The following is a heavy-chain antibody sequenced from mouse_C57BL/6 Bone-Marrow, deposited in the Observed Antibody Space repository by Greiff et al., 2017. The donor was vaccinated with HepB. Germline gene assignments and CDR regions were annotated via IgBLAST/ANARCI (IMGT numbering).Heavy chain of an antibody. V-gene: IGHV5-17*01. Sequence: EVKLMESGGGLVKPGGSLKLSCAASGFTFSDYGMHWVRQAPEKGLEWVAYISSGISTIYYADTVKGRFTISRDNAKNTLFLQMTSLRSEDTAMYYCARELLRAAMDYWGQGTSVTVSS. CDR2: ISSGISTI. D-gene: IGHD1-1*01. CDR1: GFTFSDYG. J-gene: IGHJ4*01. CDR3: ARELLRAAMDY.